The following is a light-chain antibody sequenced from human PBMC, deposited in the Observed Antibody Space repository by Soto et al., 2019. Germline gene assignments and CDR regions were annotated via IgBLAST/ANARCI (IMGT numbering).Light chain of an antibody. V-gene: IGLV4-69*01. CDR2: LNSDGSH. CDR1: SGHSSYA. Sequence: QSVLTQSPSASASLGTSVRLTCTLSSGHSSYAIAWHQQQPEKGPRYLMKLNSDGSHSKGDGIPDRFSGSSSGAERYLTISRLQCEDEADYYCQTWGTAIRVFGGGTKLTVL. CDR3: QTWGTAIRV. J-gene: IGLJ3*02.